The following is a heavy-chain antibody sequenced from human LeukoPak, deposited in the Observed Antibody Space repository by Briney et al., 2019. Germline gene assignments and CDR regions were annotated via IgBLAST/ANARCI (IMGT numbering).Heavy chain of an antibody. CDR3: ARVTTYYYYMDV. CDR2: ISSSSSTI. V-gene: IGHV3-48*01. J-gene: IGHJ6*03. CDR1: GFTFSSYS. Sequence: GGSLRLSCAASGFTFSSYSMNWVRQAPGKGLEWVSYISSSSSTIYYADSVKGRFTISRDNAKNSLYLQMNNLRAEDTAVYCCARVTTYYYYMDVWGKGTTVTVSS. D-gene: IGHD1/OR15-1a*01.